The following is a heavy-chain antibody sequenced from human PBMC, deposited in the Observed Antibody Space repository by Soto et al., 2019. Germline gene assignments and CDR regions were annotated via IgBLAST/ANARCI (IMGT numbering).Heavy chain of an antibody. D-gene: IGHD5-18*01. CDR3: ARAQDIAMVTPSDY. CDR2: ISYDGGTK. J-gene: IGHJ4*02. CDR1: GFTFSSYA. V-gene: IGHV3-30-3*01. Sequence: SLRLSCTASGFTFSSYAMHWVRQAPGKGLECVAIISYDGGTKDYADSVKGRFTVSRDNSKNTLYLQMNSLRGEDTAVYYCARAQDIAMVTPSDYWGQGTLVTVSS.